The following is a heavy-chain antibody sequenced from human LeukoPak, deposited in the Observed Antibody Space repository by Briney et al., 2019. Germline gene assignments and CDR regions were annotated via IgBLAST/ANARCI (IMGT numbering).Heavy chain of an antibody. CDR2: IYPGDSDT. D-gene: IGHD5-24*01. V-gene: IGHV5-51*01. Sequence: GASLEISCKGSGYHFTSYWIGWVRQVPGKGLEWRGIIYPGDSDTRYSRSFQGQVTISADKSISTAYLQWSSLKASDTAMYYCARHQGGYNDQANDYWGQGTLVTVSS. CDR1: GYHFTSYW. CDR3: ARHQGGYNDQANDY. J-gene: IGHJ4*02.